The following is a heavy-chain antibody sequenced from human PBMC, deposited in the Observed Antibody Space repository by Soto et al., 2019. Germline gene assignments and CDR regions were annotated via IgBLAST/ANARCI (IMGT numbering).Heavy chain of an antibody. J-gene: IGHJ6*02. CDR1: GYSSTSYW. V-gene: IGHV5-51*01. CDR2: IYPGDSDT. Sequence: EVQLVQSGAEVKKPGESLKISCKGSGYSSTSYWIGWVRQMPGKGLEWMGIIYPGDSDTRYSPTFQGQVTISADTSISTAYRQWSSLKASDTAMYYCAGGGVRGVITPGRGYYGMDVWGQGTTVTVSS. CDR3: AGGGVRGVITPGRGYYGMDV. D-gene: IGHD3-10*01.